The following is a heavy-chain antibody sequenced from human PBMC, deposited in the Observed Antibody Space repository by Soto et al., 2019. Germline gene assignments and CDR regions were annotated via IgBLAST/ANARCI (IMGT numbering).Heavy chain of an antibody. D-gene: IGHD5-18*01. J-gene: IGHJ6*02. CDR3: ASVKYSPPYYYYYGMDV. Sequence: QVQLVQSGAEVKKPGASVNVSCKASGYTFTSYGISWVRQAPGQGLEWMGWISAYNGNTNYAQKLQGRVTMTTDTSTSTAYMELRSLRSDDTAVYYCASVKYSPPYYYYYGMDVWGQGTTVPVSS. V-gene: IGHV1-18*01. CDR1: GYTFTSYG. CDR2: ISAYNGNT.